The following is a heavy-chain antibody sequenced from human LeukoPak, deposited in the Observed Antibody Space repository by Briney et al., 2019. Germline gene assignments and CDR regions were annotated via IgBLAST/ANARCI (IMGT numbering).Heavy chain of an antibody. CDR2: ISSSGSGGNT. Sequence: PGGSLRLSCAASGFTFSSYAMSWARQAPGKGLEWVSGISSSGSGGNTYYADSVKGRFTISRDSSKNTLYLQMNSLRAEDTAVYYCAKGPRNYGEFDYWGQGTLVTVSS. J-gene: IGHJ4*02. CDR3: AKGPRNYGEFDY. D-gene: IGHD4-17*01. V-gene: IGHV3-23*01. CDR1: GFTFSSYA.